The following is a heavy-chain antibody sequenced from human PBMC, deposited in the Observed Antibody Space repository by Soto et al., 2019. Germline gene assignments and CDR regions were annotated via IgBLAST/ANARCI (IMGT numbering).Heavy chain of an antibody. D-gene: IGHD1-26*01. CDR3: ARWSSYSGSYGFDY. V-gene: IGHV1-69*12. Sequence: QVQLVQSGAEVKKPGASVKVSCEASGGTFNTYTINWVRQAPGRGLEWVGQIVPMYDSVNYAENFEGRVKITAKQYKNTAYMHLTSRRSDDTPLDFCARWSSYSGSYGFDYWGQGPVVAVSA. CDR1: GGTFNTYT. J-gene: IGHJ4*02. CDR2: IVPMYDSV.